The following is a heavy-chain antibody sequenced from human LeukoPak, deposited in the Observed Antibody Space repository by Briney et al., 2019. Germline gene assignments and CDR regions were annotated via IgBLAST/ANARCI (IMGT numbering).Heavy chain of an antibody. D-gene: IGHD6-6*01. CDR3: ARDLIAARPGWFDP. CDR1: GYTFTTYG. V-gene: IGHV1-18*01. CDR2: ISAYNGNT. Sequence: GASAKVSCKASGYTFTTYGINWVRQAPGQGLEWMGWISAYNGNTDYAQNLQGRVTLTTDTSASTAYMELRSLRSDDTAVYYCARDLIAARPGWFDPWGQGTLVTVSS. J-gene: IGHJ5*02.